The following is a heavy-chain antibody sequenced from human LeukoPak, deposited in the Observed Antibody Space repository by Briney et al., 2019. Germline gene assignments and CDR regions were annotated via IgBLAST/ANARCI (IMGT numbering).Heavy chain of an antibody. Sequence: SQTLSLTCAISGDSVSSNSAAWNWIRQSPSGGLEWLGRTYYRSKWFNDYAESVRSRITINPDTSRNQFSLQLNSVTPEDTAVYYCAREHSSSSGPDSWGQGTRVTVSS. CDR1: GDSVSSNSAA. V-gene: IGHV6-1*01. CDR3: AREHSSSSGPDS. D-gene: IGHD6-6*01. CDR2: TYYRSKWFN. J-gene: IGHJ4*02.